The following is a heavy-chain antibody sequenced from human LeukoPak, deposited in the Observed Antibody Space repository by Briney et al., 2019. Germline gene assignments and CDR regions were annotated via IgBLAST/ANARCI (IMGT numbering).Heavy chain of an antibody. J-gene: IGHJ6*02. CDR1: GGSISSGGYY. Sequence: SETLSLTCTVSGGSISSGGYYWSWIRQHPGKGLEWIGYIYYSGSTYYNPSLKSRVTISVDTSKNQFSLKLSSVTAADTAVYYCASSGSGFGEFYYYYGMDVWGQGTTVTVSS. CDR2: IYYSGST. V-gene: IGHV4-31*03. CDR3: ASSGSGFGEFYYYYGMDV. D-gene: IGHD3-10*01.